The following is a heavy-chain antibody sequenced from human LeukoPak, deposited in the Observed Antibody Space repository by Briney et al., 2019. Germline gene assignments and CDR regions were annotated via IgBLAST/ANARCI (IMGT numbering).Heavy chain of an antibody. V-gene: IGHV3-23*01. CDR2: ISGSGAST. J-gene: IGHJ4*02. D-gene: IGHD1-26*01. Sequence: GGSLRLSCVASGFTFSRYAMSWVRQAPGKGLEWVTAISGSGASTYYADSEKGRFTISRDNSKNTLYLQMNSLRAEDTAVYYCATEVRWEGNSAQHDYWGQGTLVTVSS. CDR3: ATEVRWEGNSAQHDY. CDR1: GFTFSRYA.